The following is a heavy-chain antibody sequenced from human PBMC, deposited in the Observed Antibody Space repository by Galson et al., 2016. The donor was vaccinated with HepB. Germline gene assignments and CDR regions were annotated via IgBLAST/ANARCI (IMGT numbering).Heavy chain of an antibody. V-gene: IGHV3-73*01. CDR1: GFTLSDSA. CDR2: IRSKANSYAT. J-gene: IGHJ3*02. D-gene: IGHD2-15*01. CDR3: TTGEAIVGAAYMRDAFDI. Sequence: SLRLSCAASGFTLSDSAMHWVRQASGKGLEWVGRIRSKANSYATAYGASVKGRFTISRDDSENTAYLQMNSLKAEDTAVYYCTTGEAIVGAAYMRDAFDIWGPGTMVTVSS.